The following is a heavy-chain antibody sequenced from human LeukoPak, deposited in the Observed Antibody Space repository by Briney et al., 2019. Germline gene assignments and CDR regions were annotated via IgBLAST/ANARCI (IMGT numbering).Heavy chain of an antibody. CDR2: IYPGDSDT. Sequence: GESLKISCQASGYIFTSYWIGWVRRMPGKGLEWMGIIYPGDSDTRYSPSFQGQVTISADRSISTAYLQWSSLKASDTAMYYCARSGGECQLLTVPFDYGGQGTLVTVSS. V-gene: IGHV5-51*01. D-gene: IGHD2-2*01. CDR1: GYIFTSYW. J-gene: IGHJ4*02. CDR3: ARSGGECQLLTVPFDY.